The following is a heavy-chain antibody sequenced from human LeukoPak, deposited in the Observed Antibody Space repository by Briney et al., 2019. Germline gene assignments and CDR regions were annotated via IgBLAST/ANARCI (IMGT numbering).Heavy chain of an antibody. D-gene: IGHD6-19*01. CDR1: GFTIIDYD. J-gene: IGHJ4*02. Sequence: GGSQRLSCAASGFTIIDYDMHWVRQVIGKGLEWVSAIGIRGDTHYSGSVKGRFTISRENAESSLYLQMNSLRAEDTAVYYCARGGIQVSGIDEFDYWGQGTLVTVSS. V-gene: IGHV3-13*01. CDR3: ARGGIQVSGIDEFDY. CDR2: IGIRGDT.